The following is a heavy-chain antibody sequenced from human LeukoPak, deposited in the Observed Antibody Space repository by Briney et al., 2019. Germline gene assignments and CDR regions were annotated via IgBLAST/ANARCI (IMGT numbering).Heavy chain of an antibody. CDR3: AKDGAAAGTLPRDY. CDR2: ISGSGGST. D-gene: IGHD6-13*01. Sequence: PGGSLRLSCAASGFTFSSYAMSWVRQAPGKGLEWVSAISGSGGSTYYADSVKGRFTISRDNSKNTLYLQMNSLRAEDTAVYYCAKDGAAAGTLPRDYWGQGTLVTVSS. CDR1: GFTFSSYA. V-gene: IGHV3-23*01. J-gene: IGHJ4*02.